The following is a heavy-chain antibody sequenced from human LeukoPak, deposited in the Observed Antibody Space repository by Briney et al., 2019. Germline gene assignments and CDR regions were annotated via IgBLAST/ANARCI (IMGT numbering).Heavy chain of an antibody. CDR2: IIPIFGTA. Sequence: ASVKVSCKASGGTFISYAISWVRQAPRQGLEWMGGIIPIFGTANYAQKFQGRVTITADESTSTAYMELSSLRSEDTAVYYCAGPRYCSGGSCSYYFDYWGQGTLVTVSS. V-gene: IGHV1-69*13. D-gene: IGHD2-15*01. CDR1: GGTFISYA. CDR3: AGPRYCSGGSCSYYFDY. J-gene: IGHJ4*02.